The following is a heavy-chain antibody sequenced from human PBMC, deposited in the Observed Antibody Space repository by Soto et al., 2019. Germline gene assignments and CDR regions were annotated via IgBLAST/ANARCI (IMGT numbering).Heavy chain of an antibody. V-gene: IGHV1-8*01. CDR1: GYTFTSYD. J-gene: IGHJ5*02. CDR3: ARVVRSSSWYNWFDP. CDR2: MNPNSGNT. D-gene: IGHD6-13*01. Sequence: QVPLVQSGAEVKKPGASVKVSCKTSGYTFTSYDINWVRQATGQGLEWMGWMNPNSGNTGYPQKFQGRVTMTRNTSTSTAYMEVSSLRSEDTAVYYCARVVRSSSWYNWFDPWGQGTLVTVSS.